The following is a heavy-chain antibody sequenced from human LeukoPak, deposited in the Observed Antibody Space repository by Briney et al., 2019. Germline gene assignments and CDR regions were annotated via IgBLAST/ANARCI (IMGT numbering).Heavy chain of an antibody. Sequence: GGSLRLSCAASGFTFSSYSMNWVRQAPGKGLEWVSSISCSSSYIYYADSVKGRFTIFRDNAKNSLYLQMNSLRAEDTAVYYCARDPSMTTVTTRENYWGQGTLVTVSS. CDR3: ARDPSMTTVTTRENY. V-gene: IGHV3-21*01. J-gene: IGHJ4*02. CDR1: GFTFSSYS. CDR2: ISCSSSYI. D-gene: IGHD4-17*01.